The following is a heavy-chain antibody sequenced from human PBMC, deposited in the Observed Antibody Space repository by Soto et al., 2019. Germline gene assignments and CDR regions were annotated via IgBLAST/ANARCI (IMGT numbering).Heavy chain of an antibody. D-gene: IGHD3-16*01. CDR1: GFSFNWYG. CDR2: TSHDGSVA. V-gene: IGHV3-30*03. Sequence: QVHLVDSGGSVVQPGRSLRLSCAASGFSFNWYGMHWVRQTPYKGLEWVAFTSHDGSVAHYADSAKGRFTVSRDNSKNTMYLLMTGLTTDDTAVYYCARGPSHGVFDYWGQGTLVTVSS. J-gene: IGHJ4*02. CDR3: ARGPSHGVFDY.